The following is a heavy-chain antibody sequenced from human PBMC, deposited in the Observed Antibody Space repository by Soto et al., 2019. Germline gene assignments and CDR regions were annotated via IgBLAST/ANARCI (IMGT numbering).Heavy chain of an antibody. V-gene: IGHV1-2*02. J-gene: IGHJ4*02. CDR1: GYTFTGYY. CDR3: ARVALGRWDTAAALPDY. D-gene: IGHD6-13*01. CDR2: INPNSGGT. Sequence: ASVKVSCKASGYTFTGYYMHWVRQAPGQGLEWMGWINPNSGGTNYAQKFQGRVTMTRDTSISTAYMELSRLRSDDTAVYYCARVALGRWDTAAALPDYWGQGTLITVSS.